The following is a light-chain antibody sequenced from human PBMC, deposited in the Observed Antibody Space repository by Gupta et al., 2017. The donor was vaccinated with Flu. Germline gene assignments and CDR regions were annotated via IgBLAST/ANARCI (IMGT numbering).Light chain of an antibody. CDR3: QQYDAYPWP. J-gene: IGKJ1*01. Sequence: DIPMTRSPSPLSASLGDRVTIPCRASQSISDWLTWYQQKPGTAPKLLIYKASTLESGVPSRFSGSGSGTEFTLTINNLQPDDFATYFCQQYDAYPWPFGQGTKVEIK. V-gene: IGKV1-5*03. CDR2: KAS. CDR1: QSISDW.